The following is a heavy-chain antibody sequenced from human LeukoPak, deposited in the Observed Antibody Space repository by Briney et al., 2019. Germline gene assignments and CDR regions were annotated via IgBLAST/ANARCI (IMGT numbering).Heavy chain of an antibody. CDR1: GFTFSGSA. V-gene: IGHV3-73*01. Sequence: GGSLRLSCAASGFTFSGSAMHWVRQASGKGLEWVGRIRSKANSYATAYAASVKGRFTISRDDSKNTAYLQMNSLKTEDTAVYYCTRPQYSSSWYDSFNIWGQGTMVTVSS. CDR3: TRPQYSSSWYDSFNI. D-gene: IGHD6-13*01. CDR2: IRSKANSYAT. J-gene: IGHJ3*02.